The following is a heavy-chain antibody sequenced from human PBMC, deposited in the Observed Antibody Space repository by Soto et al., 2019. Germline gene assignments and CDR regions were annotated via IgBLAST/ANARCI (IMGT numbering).Heavy chain of an antibody. D-gene: IGHD6-13*01. CDR3: ARQGGSGYSSSWLDV. J-gene: IGHJ6*02. Sequence: ETLSLTCTVSGGSISSSSYYLGWIRQPPGKGLEWIGSIYYSGSTYYNPSLKSRVTISVDTSKNQFSLKLSSVTAADTAVYYCARQGGSGYSSSWLDVWGQGTTVTVSS. V-gene: IGHV4-39*01. CDR1: GGSISSSSYY. CDR2: IYYSGST.